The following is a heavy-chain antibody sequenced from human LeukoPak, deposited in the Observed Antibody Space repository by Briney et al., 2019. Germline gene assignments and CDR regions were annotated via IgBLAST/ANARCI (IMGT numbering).Heavy chain of an antibody. V-gene: IGHV1-2*02. CDR1: GYTFTGYY. Sequence: GASVKVSCKASGYTFTGYYMHWVRQAPGQGLEWMGWINPNSGGTNYAQKFQGRVTMTRDTSISTAYMELRSLRSDDTAVYYCARDQSPRLYCSSTSCPLNWFDPWGQGTLVTVSS. D-gene: IGHD2-2*01. CDR2: INPNSGGT. J-gene: IGHJ5*02. CDR3: ARDQSPRLYCSSTSCPLNWFDP.